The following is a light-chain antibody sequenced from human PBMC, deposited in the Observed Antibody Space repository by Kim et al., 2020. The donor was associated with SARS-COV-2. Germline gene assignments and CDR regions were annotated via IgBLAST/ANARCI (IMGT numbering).Light chain of an antibody. J-gene: IGKJ1*01. V-gene: IGKV1-5*01. CDR3: QQYNSYSLVT. CDR2: DAS. Sequence: SVGDRVTITCRASQSISRRLAWYQQKPGKAPKVLIYDASSLQSGVPSRFSGSGSVTEFTLTISSLQPDDFATYYCQQYNSYSLVTFGQGTKVDIK. CDR1: QSISRR.